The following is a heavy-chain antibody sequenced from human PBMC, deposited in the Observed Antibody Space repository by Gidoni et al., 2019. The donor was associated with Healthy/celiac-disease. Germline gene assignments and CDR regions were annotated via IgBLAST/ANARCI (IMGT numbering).Heavy chain of an antibody. Sequence: EVQLFESGGDFVQPAGSLRLSCAASGFTSSSYAMSWVRQAPGKGLEWVSAISGSGGSTYYADSVKGRFTISRDNSKNTLYLQMNSLRAEDTAVYYCAKGRLGYCSSTSCHGFDYWGQGTLVTVSS. CDR2: ISGSGGST. J-gene: IGHJ4*02. D-gene: IGHD2-2*01. V-gene: IGHV3-23*01. CDR3: AKGRLGYCSSTSCHGFDY. CDR1: GFTSSSYA.